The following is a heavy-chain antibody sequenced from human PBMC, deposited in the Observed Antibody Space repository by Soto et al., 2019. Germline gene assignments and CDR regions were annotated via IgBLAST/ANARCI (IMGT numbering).Heavy chain of an antibody. CDR2: ISYDGSNK. V-gene: IGHV3-30*18. D-gene: IGHD6-13*01. CDR1: GFTFSSYG. CDR3: AKISGDSSSWYWFYP. J-gene: IGHJ5*02. Sequence: QVQLVESGGGVVQPGRSLRLSCAGSGFTFSSYGMHWVRQAPGKGLERVAVISYDGSNKYYADSVKRRFTIYRDNSKNTLYLQMNSLRAEDTAVYYCAKISGDSSSWYWFYPWGQGTLFTVSS.